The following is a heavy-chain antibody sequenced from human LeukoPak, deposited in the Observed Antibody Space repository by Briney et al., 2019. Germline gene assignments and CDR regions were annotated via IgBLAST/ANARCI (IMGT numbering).Heavy chain of an antibody. V-gene: IGHV4-39*07. J-gene: IGHJ4*02. CDR3: ARVFMRAEDVYYFDY. D-gene: IGHD1-14*01. CDR1: GGSISSNTYY. Sequence: SETLSLTCTVSGGSISSNTYYWGWIRQPPGKGLEWIGSIYYSGSTYYNPSLKSRVTISVDTSKNQFSLKLSSVTAADTAVYYCARVFMRAEDVYYFDYWGQGTLVTVSS. CDR2: IYYSGST.